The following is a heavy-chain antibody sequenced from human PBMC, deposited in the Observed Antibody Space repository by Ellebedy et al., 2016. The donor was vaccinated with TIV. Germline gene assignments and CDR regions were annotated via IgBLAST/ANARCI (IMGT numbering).Heavy chain of an antibody. V-gene: IGHV3-30*04. CDR1: GVSLSTYS. CDR3: AKEGESYVSGSSPRWFDS. D-gene: IGHD3-10*01. CDR2: VSHDGSKR. J-gene: IGHJ5*01. Sequence: GESLKISCAASGVSLSTYSMDCVRQGPGKGLAWVAVVSHDGSKRYNEDSVQGRFTISRDNAKNTLYLQMSSLRAEDTAVYYCAKEGESYVSGSSPRWFDSWGRGTLVTVSS.